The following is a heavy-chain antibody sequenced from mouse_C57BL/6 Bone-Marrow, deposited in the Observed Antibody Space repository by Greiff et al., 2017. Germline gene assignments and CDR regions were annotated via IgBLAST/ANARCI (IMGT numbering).Heavy chain of an antibody. CDR3: LLGGGFDY. Sequence: EVKLLESGGGLVQPGGSMKLSCAASGFTFSDACMDWVRQSPEKGLEWVAEIRNKANNHATYYAESVKGRFTISRDDSKSIVYLQMNSLRSEDTGIYDCLLGGGFDYWGQGTTLTLSS. CDR2: IRNKANNHAT. CDR1: GFTFSDAC. J-gene: IGHJ2*01. V-gene: IGHV6-6*01. D-gene: IGHD4-1*01.